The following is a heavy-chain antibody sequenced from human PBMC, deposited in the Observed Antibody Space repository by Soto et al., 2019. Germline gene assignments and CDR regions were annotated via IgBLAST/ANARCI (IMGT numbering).Heavy chain of an antibody. J-gene: IGHJ6*02. CDR3: ARGRWEQQLFNYYGMDV. CDR1: GYAFTSYD. V-gene: IGHV1-8*01. CDR2: MNPNSGNT. Sequence: GSVKVSFKASGYAFTSYDVNWVRQATGQGLEWMGWMNPNSGNTGYAQKFQGRVTMTRNTSISTAYMELSSLRSEDTAVYYCARGRWEQQLFNYYGMDVWGQGTTVTVSS. D-gene: IGHD6-13*01.